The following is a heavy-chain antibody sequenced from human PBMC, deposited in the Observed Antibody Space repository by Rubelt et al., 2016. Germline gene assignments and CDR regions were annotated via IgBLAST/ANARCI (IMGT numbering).Heavy chain of an antibody. CDR1: GGSFSGYY. J-gene: IGHJ3*02. CDR3: ARRGRSGRLSAFDI. Sequence: QVQLQQWGAGLLKPSETLSLTRAVYGGSFSGYYWSWIRQPPGKGLEWIGSIYYSGSTYYNPSLKSRVTISVDTSKNQFSLKLSSVTAADTAVYYCARRGRSGRLSAFDIWGQGTMVTVSS. D-gene: IGHD3-16*02. CDR2: IYYSGST. V-gene: IGHV4-34*01.